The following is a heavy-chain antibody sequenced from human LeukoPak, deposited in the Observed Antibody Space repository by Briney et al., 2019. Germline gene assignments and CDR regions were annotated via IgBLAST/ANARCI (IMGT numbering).Heavy chain of an antibody. V-gene: IGHV4-34*01. CDR2: INHSGST. CDR1: GGSFSGYY. CDR3: ARGTVLRFLEWSVNYYYYMDV. D-gene: IGHD3-3*01. J-gene: IGHJ6*03. Sequence: SETLSLTCAVYGGSFSGYYWSWIRQPPGKGLEWIGEINHSGSTNYNPSLKSRVTISVDTSKNQFSLKLSSVTAADTAVYYCARGTVLRFLEWSVNYYYYMDVWGKGTTVTVSS.